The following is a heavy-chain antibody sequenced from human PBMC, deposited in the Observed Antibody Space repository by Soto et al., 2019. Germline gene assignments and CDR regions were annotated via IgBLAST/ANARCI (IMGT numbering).Heavy chain of an antibody. CDR3: ARGIRNYYGVDV. CDR2: IKFDGSTT. V-gene: IGHV3-74*01. J-gene: IGHJ6*02. D-gene: IGHD5-18*01. CDR1: GFTFSTYW. Sequence: EVQLVESGGGLVQPGGSLRLSCVASGFTFSTYWMHWVRQAPRKGLVWVSRIKFDGSTTSYADSVKGRFTISRDNAKNTVYLQLNSLGGEDTGVYYFARGIRNYYGVDVWGQGTTVTFSS.